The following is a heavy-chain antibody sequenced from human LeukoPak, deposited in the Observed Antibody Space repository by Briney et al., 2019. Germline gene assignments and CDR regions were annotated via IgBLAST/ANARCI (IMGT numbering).Heavy chain of an antibody. CDR3: ARGPVLRYFDWLLKRLYYFDY. Sequence: GGSLRLSCAASGFTFSSYAMHWVRQAPGKGLEWVAVISYDGSNKYYADSVKGRFTISRDNSKNTLYLQMNSLRAEDTAVYYCARGPVLRYFDWLLKRLYYFDYWGQGTLVTVSS. V-gene: IGHV3-30*04. D-gene: IGHD3-9*01. CDR1: GFTFSSYA. CDR2: ISYDGSNK. J-gene: IGHJ4*02.